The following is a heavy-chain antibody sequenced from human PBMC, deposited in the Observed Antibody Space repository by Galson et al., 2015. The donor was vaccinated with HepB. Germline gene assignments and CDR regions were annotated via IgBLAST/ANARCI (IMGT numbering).Heavy chain of an antibody. Sequence: PALVKPTQTLTLTCTLSGFSLRSTGVGVGWIRQPPGKALEWLALIYWNDDKRYSPSLKSRLTIIKDTSKNQVVLTRTNMDPVDTATYYCARSRGGEFDFWGQGTLVTVSS. J-gene: IGHJ5*01. V-gene: IGHV2-5*01. D-gene: IGHD7-27*01. CDR1: GFSLRSTGVG. CDR2: IYWNDDK. CDR3: ARSRGGEFDF.